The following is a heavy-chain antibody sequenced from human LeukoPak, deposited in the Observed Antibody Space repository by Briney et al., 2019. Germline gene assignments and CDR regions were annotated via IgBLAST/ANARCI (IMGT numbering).Heavy chain of an antibody. CDR3: ARVPGGWARGDFDY. V-gene: IGHV4-59*01. J-gene: IGHJ4*02. CDR2: IYYSGST. CDR1: GGSISSYY. D-gene: IGHD6-19*01. Sequence: SETLSLTCTVSGGSISSYYWSWIRQPPGKGLEWIGYIYYSGSTNYNPSLKSRVTISVDTSKNQFSLKLSSVTAADTAVYYCARVPGGWARGDFDYWGQGTLVTVSS.